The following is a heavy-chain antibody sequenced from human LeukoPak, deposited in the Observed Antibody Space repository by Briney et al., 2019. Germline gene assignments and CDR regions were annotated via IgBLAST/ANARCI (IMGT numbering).Heavy chain of an antibody. Sequence: SETLSLTCTVSGGSISSYYWSWLRQPPGKGLEWIGYIYHSGSTNYNPSLKSRVTISVDTSKNQFSLSLSSVTAADTAVYYCACLTTADAFDIWGQGTMVTVSS. CDR3: ACLTTADAFDI. J-gene: IGHJ3*02. CDR2: IYHSGST. V-gene: IGHV4-59*01. D-gene: IGHD3-22*01. CDR1: GGSISSYY.